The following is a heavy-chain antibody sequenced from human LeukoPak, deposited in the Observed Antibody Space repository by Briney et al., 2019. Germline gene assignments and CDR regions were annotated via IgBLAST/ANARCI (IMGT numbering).Heavy chain of an antibody. CDR2: INHSGAT. J-gene: IGHJ6*02. CDR3: AGPGGVVEHGYYGMDV. D-gene: IGHD3-16*02. V-gene: IGHV4-34*01. Sequence: PSETLSLTCVVSGESLRGFFWSWIRQPPGKGLEWIGKINHSGATKYNPSLESRVMLSVDTSKNEFSLKLNSVTAADTAVYYCAGPGGVVEHGYYGMDVWGQGTTVTVSS. CDR1: GESLRGFF.